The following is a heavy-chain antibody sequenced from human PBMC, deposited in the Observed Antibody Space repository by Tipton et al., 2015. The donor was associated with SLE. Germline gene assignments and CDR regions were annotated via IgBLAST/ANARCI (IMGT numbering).Heavy chain of an antibody. V-gene: IGHV3-7*01. CDR2: IKQDGSEI. J-gene: IGHJ2*01. CDR3: ARDKGYYDSSGYYPHWYFDL. Sequence: GSLRLSCAASGFTFSNAWMSWVRQAPGKGLEWVANIKQDGSEIHYVDSVKGRFTISRDNSKNTLYLQMNSLRAEDTAVYYCARDKGYYDSSGYYPHWYFDLWGRGTLVTVSS. CDR1: GFTFSNAW. D-gene: IGHD3-22*01.